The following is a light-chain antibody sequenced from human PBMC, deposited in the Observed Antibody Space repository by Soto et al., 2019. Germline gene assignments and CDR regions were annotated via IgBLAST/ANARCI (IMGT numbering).Light chain of an antibody. CDR1: QSISNW. V-gene: IGKV1-5*01. CDR2: AAS. CDR3: QQYYSFPLT. Sequence: IQMTQNPSTLSASVGDRVTITCLASQSISNWLAWYQQKPGKAPELLIYAASTLQSGVPSRFSGSGSGTDFTLTISCLQSEDFATYYCQQYYSFPLTFGGGTKADI. J-gene: IGKJ4*01.